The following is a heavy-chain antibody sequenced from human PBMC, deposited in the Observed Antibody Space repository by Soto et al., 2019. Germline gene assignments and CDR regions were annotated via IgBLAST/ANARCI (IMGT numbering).Heavy chain of an antibody. CDR1: GGSISSAAYY. CDR2: VSHSGST. D-gene: IGHD5-18*01. CDR3: AREYTYGANCFDC. J-gene: IGHJ4*02. Sequence: QVRLQESGPGLVKPSQTLSLTCTVSGGSISSAAYYWSWIRQHPGKGLEWIGYVSHSGSTYYNPSLRSRVIISVDTSKSGFSRIFTSVTAADTAVDYCAREYTYGANCFDCWGQGPLVTVSS. V-gene: IGHV4-31*03.